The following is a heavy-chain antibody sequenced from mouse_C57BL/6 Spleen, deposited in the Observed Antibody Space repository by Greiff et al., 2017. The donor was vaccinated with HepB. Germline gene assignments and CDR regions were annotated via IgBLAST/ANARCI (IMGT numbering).Heavy chain of an antibody. J-gene: IGHJ1*03. CDR2: IYPGDGDT. V-gene: IGHV1-82*01. Sequence: VQLQESGPELVKPGASVKISCKASGYAFSSSWMNWVKQRPGKGLEWIGRIYPGDGDTNYNGKFKGKATLTADKSSSTAYMQLSSLTSEDSAVYFCARYYGSSLWYFDVWGTGTTVTVSS. CDR3: ARYYGSSLWYFDV. CDR1: GYAFSSSW. D-gene: IGHD1-1*01.